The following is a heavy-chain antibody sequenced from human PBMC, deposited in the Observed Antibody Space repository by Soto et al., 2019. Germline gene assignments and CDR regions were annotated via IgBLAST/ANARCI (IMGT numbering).Heavy chain of an antibody. CDR3: ARGFDLQYGMDV. J-gene: IGHJ6*02. Sequence: GGPLRLSCAASGGTLSPDSMNWVRQAPRKGLEWISYISGSSNIINYADSVKGRFTISRDNTKNSLYLQMNSLRDEDTAVYYCARGFDLQYGMDVWGQGTTVTVSS. V-gene: IGHV3-48*02. CDR2: ISGSSNII. D-gene: IGHD3-10*01. CDR1: GGTLSPDS.